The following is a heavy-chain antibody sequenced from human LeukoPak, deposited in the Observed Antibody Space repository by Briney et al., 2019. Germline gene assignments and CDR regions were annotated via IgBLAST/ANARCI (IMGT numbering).Heavy chain of an antibody. CDR2: IYYSGST. V-gene: IGHV4-61*01. CDR1: GGSVSSGSYY. Sequence: PSETLSLTGTVSGGSVSSGSYYWSWIRQPPGKGLEWIGYIYYSGSTNYNPSLKSRVTISVDTSKNQFSLKLSSVTAADTAVYYCARDDYGDYGIDYWGQGTLVTVSS. J-gene: IGHJ4*02. CDR3: ARDDYGDYGIDY. D-gene: IGHD4-17*01.